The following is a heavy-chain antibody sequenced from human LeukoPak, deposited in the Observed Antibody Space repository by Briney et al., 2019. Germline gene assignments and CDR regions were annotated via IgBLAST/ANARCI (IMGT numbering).Heavy chain of an antibody. CDR2: ISGSGGST. CDR1: GFTFSSYG. Sequence: GGSLRLSCAASGFTFSSYGMSWVRQAPGKGLEWVSAISGSGGSTYYADSVKGRFTISRDNSKNTLYLQMNSLRAEDTAVYYCARGRHRVYYYSYMDVWGKGTTVTVSS. CDR3: ARGRHRVYYYSYMDV. V-gene: IGHV3-23*01. J-gene: IGHJ6*03.